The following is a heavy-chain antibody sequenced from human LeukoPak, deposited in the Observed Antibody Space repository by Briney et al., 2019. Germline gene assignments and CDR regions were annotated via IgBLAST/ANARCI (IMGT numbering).Heavy chain of an antibody. J-gene: IGHJ4*02. Sequence: GGSLRLSCAASGFTVSSNYMSWVRQAPGKGLEWVSVIYSGGSTYYADSVKGRFTISRDNSKNTLYLQMNSLRAEDTAVYYCARGGRQWLASFDYWGQGTLVTVSS. CDR3: ARGGRQWLASFDY. D-gene: IGHD6-19*01. V-gene: IGHV3-53*01. CDR2: IYSGGST. CDR1: GFTVSSNY.